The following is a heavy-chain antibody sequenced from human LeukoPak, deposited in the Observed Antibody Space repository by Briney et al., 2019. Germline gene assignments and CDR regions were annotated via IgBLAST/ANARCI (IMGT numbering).Heavy chain of an antibody. CDR3: AREYSSSWYVGY. CDR1: GYTFTGYH. J-gene: IGHJ4*02. V-gene: IGHV1-2*06. Sequence: ASVKVSCKASGYTFTGYHMHWVRQAPGQGLEWMGRINPNSGDTNYAQKFQGRVAMTRDTSISTAFMELTRLRSDDTAVYYCAREYSSSWYVGYWGQGTLVTVSS. CDR2: INPNSGDT. D-gene: IGHD6-13*01.